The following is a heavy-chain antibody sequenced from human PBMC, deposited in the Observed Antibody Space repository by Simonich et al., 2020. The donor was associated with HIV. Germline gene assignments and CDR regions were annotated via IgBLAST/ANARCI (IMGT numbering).Heavy chain of an antibody. D-gene: IGHD1-26*01. CDR3: ARDSGSYHGLFDY. Sequence: QVQLVESGGGVVQPGRSLRLSCAASGFTFSSYAMHWVRQAPGKGLEWVAVISYDGSNKYYADPVKGRFTISRDNSKNTLYLQMNSLRAEDTAVYYCARDSGSYHGLFDYWGQGTLVTVSS. CDR2: ISYDGSNK. V-gene: IGHV3-30*07. CDR1: GFTFSSYA. J-gene: IGHJ4*02.